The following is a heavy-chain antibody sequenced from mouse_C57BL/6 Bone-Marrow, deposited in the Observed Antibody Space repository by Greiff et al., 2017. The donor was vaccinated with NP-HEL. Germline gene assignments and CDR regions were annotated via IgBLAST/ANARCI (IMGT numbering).Heavy chain of an antibody. CDR2: INYDGSST. D-gene: IGHD1-1*01. Sequence: EVKVVESEGGLVQPGSSMKLSCTASGFTFSDYYMAWVRQVPEKGLEWVANINYDGSSTYYLDSLKSRFIISRDNAKNILYLQMSSLKSEDTATYYCARGGGGSTPYYAMDYWGQGTSVTVSS. V-gene: IGHV5-16*01. CDR1: GFTFSDYY. CDR3: ARGGGGSTPYYAMDY. J-gene: IGHJ4*01.